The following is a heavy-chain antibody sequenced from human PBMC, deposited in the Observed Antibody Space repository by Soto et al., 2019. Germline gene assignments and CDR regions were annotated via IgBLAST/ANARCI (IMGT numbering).Heavy chain of an antibody. CDR3: ARCAYGWDDHYYYYMDV. J-gene: IGHJ6*03. Sequence: EVQLVESGGDLVQPGGSLRLSCAASGFTVSNNYMSWVRQAPGKGLEWVSVIFPGGGTYSADSVKGRFAISRHTSKNTLYLQMNSLTAEDTAVYYCARCAYGWDDHYYYYMDVWGKGTTVTVSS. CDR1: GFTVSNNY. V-gene: IGHV3-53*04. D-gene: IGHD3-10*01. CDR2: IFPGGGT.